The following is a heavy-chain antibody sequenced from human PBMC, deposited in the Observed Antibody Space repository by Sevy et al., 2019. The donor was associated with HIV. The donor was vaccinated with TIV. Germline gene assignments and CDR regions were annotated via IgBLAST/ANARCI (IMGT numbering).Heavy chain of an antibody. J-gene: IGHJ4*02. CDR2: INPNSGGT. CDR3: ARARGAYSSSWYRY. V-gene: IGHV1-2*02. Sequence: ASVKVSCKASGYTFTGYYMLWVRQAPGQGLEWMGWINPNSGGTNYAQKFQGRVTMTRDTSISTAYMELSRLRSDDTAVYYCARARGAYSSSWYRYWGQGTLVTVSS. CDR1: GYTFTGYY. D-gene: IGHD6-13*01.